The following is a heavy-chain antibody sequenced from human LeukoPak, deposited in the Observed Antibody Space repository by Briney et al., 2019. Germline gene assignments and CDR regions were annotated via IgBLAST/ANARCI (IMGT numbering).Heavy chain of an antibody. V-gene: IGHV3-73*01. J-gene: IGHJ6*02. CDR1: GFTFSGSA. D-gene: IGHD3-10*01. CDR2: IRSKANSYAT. Sequence: GGSLRLSCAASGFTFSGSAMHWVRQASGKGLEWVGRIRSKANSYATAYAASVKGRFTISRDDSKNTAYLQVNSLKTEDTAVYYCTGPSGSYSPDYYYYGMDVWGQGTTVTVSS. CDR3: TGPSGSYSPDYYYYGMDV.